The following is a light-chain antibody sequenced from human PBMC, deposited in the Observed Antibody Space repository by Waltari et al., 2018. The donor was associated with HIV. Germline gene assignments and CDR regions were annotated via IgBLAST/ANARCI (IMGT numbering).Light chain of an antibody. Sequence: QSVLTQPPSVSGAPGQRVTISCPGSSSNIGAGSDVHWYQQLPGTAPKLLIYDNINRPSGVPDRFSGSKSGTSASLAITGLQAEDEADYYCQSYDSSLRVFGGGTKLTVL. V-gene: IGLV1-40*01. J-gene: IGLJ3*02. CDR1: SSNIGAGSD. CDR2: DNI. CDR3: QSYDSSLRV.